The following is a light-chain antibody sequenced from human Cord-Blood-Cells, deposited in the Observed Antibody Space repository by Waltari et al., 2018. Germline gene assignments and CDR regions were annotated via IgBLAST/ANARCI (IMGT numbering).Light chain of an antibody. CDR1: QSVSSY. J-gene: IGKJ5*01. CDR2: DAS. V-gene: IGKV3-11*01. CDR3: QQRSNWIT. Sequence: ELVLTQSPATLSLSPGERATLSCRASQSVSSYLASYQRKPGQAPRLLIYDASNRATCIPARFSGSGSGTDFTVTISSLEPEDFAVYYCQQRSNWITFGQGTRLEIK.